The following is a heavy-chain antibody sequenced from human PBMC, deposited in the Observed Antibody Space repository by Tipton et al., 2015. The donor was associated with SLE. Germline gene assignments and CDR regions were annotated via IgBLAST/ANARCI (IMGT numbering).Heavy chain of an antibody. CDR2: IYYSGST. J-gene: IGHJ3*02. Sequence: GLVKPSETLSLTCTVSGDSISSHYWNWIRQPPGKGLEWIGYIYYSGSTNYNPSLKSRVTISVDTSKNQFSLKLSSVTAADTAVYYCARDMGDAFDIWGQGTMVTVSS. V-gene: IGHV4-59*11. CDR3: ARDMGDAFDI. CDR1: GDSISSHY. D-gene: IGHD3-16*01.